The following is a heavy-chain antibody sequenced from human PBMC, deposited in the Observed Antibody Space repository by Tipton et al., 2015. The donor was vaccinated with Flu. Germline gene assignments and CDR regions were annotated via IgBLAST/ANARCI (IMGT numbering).Heavy chain of an antibody. Sequence: TLSLTCTVSSGSIRSTNYFRVWIRQPPGKRLELIGSIFPSGTTYYNPSLKSRVTISVDTSKSQFSLKLRSVTAADTAVYYCARLSYYDVDLKNFYFDYWGQGALVTVSS. D-gene: IGHD3-10*02. J-gene: IGHJ4*02. CDR1: SGSIRSTNYF. CDR3: ARLSYYDVDLKNFYFDY. CDR2: IFPSGTT. V-gene: IGHV4-39*01.